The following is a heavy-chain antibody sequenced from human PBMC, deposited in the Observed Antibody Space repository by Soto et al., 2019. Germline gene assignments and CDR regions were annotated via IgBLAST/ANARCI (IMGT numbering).Heavy chain of an antibody. Sequence: SVKVSCKASGGTFSSYTISWVRQAPGQGLEWMGRIIPILGTADYSQQFQGRVTITADKSTSTAYMELSSLRSEDTAVYYCARGPYGDYLDVWGQGTTVTVSS. V-gene: IGHV1-69*08. CDR1: GGTFSSYT. CDR2: IIPILGTA. D-gene: IGHD4-17*01. CDR3: ARGPYGDYLDV. J-gene: IGHJ6*03.